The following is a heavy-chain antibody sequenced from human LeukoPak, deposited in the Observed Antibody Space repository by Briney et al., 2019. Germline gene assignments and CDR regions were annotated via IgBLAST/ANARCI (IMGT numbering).Heavy chain of an antibody. J-gene: IGHJ4*02. Sequence: VASVKVSCKASGYTFTSYYMHWVRQAPGQGLEWMGIINPSGGSTSYAQKFQGRVTMTRDMSTSTVYMELSSLRSEDTAVYYCARDPSSSSSSYYFDYWGQGTLVTVSS. V-gene: IGHV1-46*01. CDR2: INPSGGST. CDR1: GYTFTSYY. D-gene: IGHD6-13*01. CDR3: ARDPSSSSSSYYFDY.